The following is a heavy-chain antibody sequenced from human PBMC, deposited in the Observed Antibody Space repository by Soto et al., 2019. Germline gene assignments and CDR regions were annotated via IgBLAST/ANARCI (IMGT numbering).Heavy chain of an antibody. Sequence: ESGGGVVQPGRSLRLSCAASGFTFSSYAMHWVRQAPGKGLEWVAVISYDGSNKYYADSVKGRFTISRDNSKNTLYLQMNSLRAEDTAVYYCARPDSSSWYNYYYYGMDVWGQGTTVTVSS. CDR1: GFTFSSYA. CDR3: ARPDSSSWYNYYYYGMDV. V-gene: IGHV3-30-3*01. J-gene: IGHJ6*02. CDR2: ISYDGSNK. D-gene: IGHD6-13*01.